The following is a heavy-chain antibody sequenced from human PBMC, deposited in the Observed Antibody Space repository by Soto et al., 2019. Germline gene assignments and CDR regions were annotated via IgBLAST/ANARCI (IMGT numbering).Heavy chain of an antibody. J-gene: IGHJ4*02. CDR1: DFSFTSYA. D-gene: IGHD3-9*01. V-gene: IGHV3-23*01. Sequence: EVEMLASGGGVVQPGESLRLSCVAPDFSFTSYAMTWVRLAPGKGLQWVAALSHDGGNTYYRDSVRGRFTISRNNSRNTLNRQMNSLKGEDTAGYYCAKQTGTWVDSAIAFWGQGTQVTVSS. CDR2: LSHDGGNT. CDR3: AKQTGTWVDSAIAF.